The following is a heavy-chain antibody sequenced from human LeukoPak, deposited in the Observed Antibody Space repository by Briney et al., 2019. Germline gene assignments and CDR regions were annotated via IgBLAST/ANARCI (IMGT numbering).Heavy chain of an antibody. V-gene: IGHV3-30*02. Sequence: GGSLRLSCAASGFTFSSYGMHWVRQAPGKGLEWVAFIRYDGSNKYYADSVKGRFTISRDNSKNTLYLQMNSLRAEDTAVYYCAKSLFCSSTSCYDSPPRTRNAEYFQHWGQGTLVTVSS. CDR1: GFTFSSYG. CDR2: IRYDGSNK. D-gene: IGHD2-2*01. CDR3: AKSLFCSSTSCYDSPPRTRNAEYFQH. J-gene: IGHJ1*01.